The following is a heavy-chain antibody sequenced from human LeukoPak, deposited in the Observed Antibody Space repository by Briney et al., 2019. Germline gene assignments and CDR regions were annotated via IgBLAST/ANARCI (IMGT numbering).Heavy chain of an antibody. CDR2: TRNKANSYTT. D-gene: IGHD4-17*01. V-gene: IGHV3-72*01. CDR3: ARVDYGDSLDAFDI. CDR1: GFTFSDHY. Sequence: GGSLRLSCAASGFTFSDHYMDWVRQAPGKGLEWVGRTRNKANSYTTEYAASVKGRFTISRDDSKNSLYLQMNSLKTEGTAVYYCARVDYGDSLDAFDIWGQGTIVTVSS. J-gene: IGHJ3*02.